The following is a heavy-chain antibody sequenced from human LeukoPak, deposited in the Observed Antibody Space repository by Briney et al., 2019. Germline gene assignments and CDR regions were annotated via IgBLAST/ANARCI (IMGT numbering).Heavy chain of an antibody. CDR2: ISSSSSYI. J-gene: IGHJ4*02. Sequence: GGSLRLSCAASGFTFSSYSVNWVRQAPGKGLEWVSSISSSSSYIYHADSVKGRFTISRDNAKNSLYLQMNSLRAEDTAVYYCARDRVFSQDYYDSSFDYWGQGTLVTVSS. V-gene: IGHV3-21*01. D-gene: IGHD3-22*01. CDR3: ARDRVFSQDYYDSSFDY. CDR1: GFTFSSYS.